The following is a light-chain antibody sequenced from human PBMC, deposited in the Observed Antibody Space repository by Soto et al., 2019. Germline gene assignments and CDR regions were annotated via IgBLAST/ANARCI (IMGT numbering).Light chain of an antibody. CDR1: QSVSSN. Sequence: EIVMTQSPATLSVSPGERATLSCRASQSVSSNLAWYHQKPGQAPRLLIYGASSRATGIPDRFSGSGSGTDFTLTISRLEPEDFAVYYCQQYGSSPSITFGQGTLLEIK. CDR3: QQYGSSPSIT. V-gene: IGKV3-20*01. CDR2: GAS. J-gene: IGKJ5*01.